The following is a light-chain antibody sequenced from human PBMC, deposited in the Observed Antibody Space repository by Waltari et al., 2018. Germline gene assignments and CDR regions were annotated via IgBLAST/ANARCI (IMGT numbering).Light chain of an antibody. J-gene: IGKJ2*01. Sequence: DVVMTQSPLSLPVIFGQPASIPCRSSQSLVHSDGKTYLTWFQQMPGQSPRRLIYKVSNRDSSVPDRFSASGSGTDFTLKISRVEAEDVGVYYCMQGTHWPRTFGQGTKLEI. CDR1: QSLVHSDGKTY. CDR3: MQGTHWPRT. V-gene: IGKV2-30*02. CDR2: KVS.